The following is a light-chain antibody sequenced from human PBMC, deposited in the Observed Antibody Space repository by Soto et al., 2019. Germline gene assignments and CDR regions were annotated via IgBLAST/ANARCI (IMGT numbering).Light chain of an antibody. CDR3: RSYDSSLSAVV. V-gene: IGLV1-40*01. J-gene: IGLJ2*01. CDR2: GNS. Sequence: QSVLTQPPSVSGAPGQRVTISCTGSSSNIGAGYDVHWYQHLPGTAPKLLIYGNSNRPSGVPDRFSGSKSGTSASLAITGLQAEDEADYYCRSYDSSLSAVVFGGGTKLTVL. CDR1: SSNIGAGYD.